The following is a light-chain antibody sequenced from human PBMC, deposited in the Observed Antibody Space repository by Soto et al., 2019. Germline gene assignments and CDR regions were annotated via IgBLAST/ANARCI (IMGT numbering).Light chain of an antibody. CDR3: QQYNNWPPIT. J-gene: IGKJ5*01. V-gene: IGKV3D-15*01. CDR1: QTVNNN. CDR2: RAS. Sequence: ELVLTQSPGTLSLSPGARATLSCRASQTVNNNYVAWYQQKPGQAPRLLIFRASNKATGIPDRFSGSGSGTEFTLTISSLQSEDFAVYYGQQYNNWPPITFGQGTRLEI.